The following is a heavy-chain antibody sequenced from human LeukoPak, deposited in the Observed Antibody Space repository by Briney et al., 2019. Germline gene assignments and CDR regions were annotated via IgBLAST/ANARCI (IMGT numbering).Heavy chain of an antibody. Sequence: GGSLRLCCAASGFTFDDYAMHWVRQAPGKGLEWVSRILGNGGTTYYGDSVKGRFTISRDNSKNSLFLQMFSLRTEDTALYYCAKGTRDYGGLPRWYFDLWGRGTLVTVSS. D-gene: IGHD4-23*01. CDR3: AKGTRDYGGLPRWYFDL. CDR1: GFTFDDYA. CDR2: ILGNGGTT. V-gene: IGHV3-43*02. J-gene: IGHJ2*01.